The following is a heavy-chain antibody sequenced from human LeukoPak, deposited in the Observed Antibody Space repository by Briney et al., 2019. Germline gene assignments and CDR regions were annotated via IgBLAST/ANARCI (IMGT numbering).Heavy chain of an antibody. CDR1: GGTFSSYA. CDR2: IIPIFGTA. D-gene: IGHD6-13*01. V-gene: IGHV1-69*05. J-gene: IGHJ4*02. CDR3: ARDSVNLGIAAAGNDY. Sequence: SVKVSCKASGGTFSSYAISWVRQAPGQGLEWMGGIIPIFGTANYAQKFQGRVAITTDESTSTAYMELSSLSSEDTAVYYCARDSVNLGIAAAGNDYWGQGTLVTVSS.